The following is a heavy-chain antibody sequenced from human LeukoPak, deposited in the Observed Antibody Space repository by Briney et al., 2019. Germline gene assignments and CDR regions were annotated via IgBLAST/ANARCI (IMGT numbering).Heavy chain of an antibody. J-gene: IGHJ4*02. D-gene: IGHD2-2*01. CDR3: AKGYCASTTCYARLEN. CDR1: GFTFSSYA. V-gene: IGHV3-23*01. Sequence: PGGSLRLSCAASGFTFSSYAMSWVRQAPGKGLEWVSSIGGSGGTTFYADSVKGRITISRDNSKNTLFLQMSSLRAEDTAVYYCAKGYCASTTCYARLENWGQGTLVTVSS. CDR2: IGGSGGTT.